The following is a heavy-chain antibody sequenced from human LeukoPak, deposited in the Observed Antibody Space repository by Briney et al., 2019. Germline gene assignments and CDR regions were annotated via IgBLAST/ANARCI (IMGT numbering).Heavy chain of an antibody. J-gene: IGHJ5*02. CDR1: GGTISSYY. Sequence: ASETLSLICTVSGGTISSYYWNWIRQPPGKGLEWIGHIYGSGSTNYNPSLKSRVTLSVDTSKNQFSLKLSSVTAADTAVYYCAREGTSGTHLNWFDPWGQGTLVTVSS. CDR3: AREGTSGTHLNWFDP. CDR2: IYGSGST. V-gene: IGHV4-59*01. D-gene: IGHD1-1*01.